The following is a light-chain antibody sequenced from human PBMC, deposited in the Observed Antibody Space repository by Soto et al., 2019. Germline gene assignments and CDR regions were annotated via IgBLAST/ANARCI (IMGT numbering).Light chain of an antibody. CDR2: DVN. Sequence: QSALTQPASVSGSPGQSITISCTGTSSGICEYDYVSWYQHHPGKAPKLVIYDVNNRPSGVSNRFSGSKSGNTASLTISGLQAEDEADYYCSSYASSNTLVFGGGPKLTVL. CDR3: SSYASSNTLV. V-gene: IGLV2-14*03. J-gene: IGLJ2*01. CDR1: SSGICEYDY.